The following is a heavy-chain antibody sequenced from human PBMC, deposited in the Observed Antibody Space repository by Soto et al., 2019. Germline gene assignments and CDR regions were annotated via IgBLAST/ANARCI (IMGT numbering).Heavy chain of an antibody. D-gene: IGHD1-26*01. V-gene: IGHV1-46*01. CDR2: INPSGGST. CDR3: AKDRGRGGSYYVYYYGRDV. CDR1: GYTFITYY. J-gene: IGHJ6*02. Sequence: ASVKVSCKASGYTFITYYMHWVRQAPGQGLEWMGIINPSGGSTRYAQKFQGRVTMTRDTSTSTVYMELSSLSPEDTAMYFCAKDRGRGGSYYVYYYGRDVGGQGTTVTVPS.